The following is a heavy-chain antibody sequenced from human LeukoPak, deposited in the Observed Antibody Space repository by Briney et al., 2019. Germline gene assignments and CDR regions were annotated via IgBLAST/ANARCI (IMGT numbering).Heavy chain of an antibody. CDR3: ARAPGGFHGDYSPIAY. D-gene: IGHD4-17*01. CDR2: TSDDGSAK. J-gene: IGHJ4*02. V-gene: IGHV3-30-3*01. Sequence: PGGSLRLSCAASGFTFSNAWMNWVRQAPGKGLQWLALTSDDGSAKYYADSVKGRFTISRDNSQNTLYLQMNSLRADETAIYYCARAPGGFHGDYSPIAYWGQGTLVTVSS. CDR1: GFTFSNAW.